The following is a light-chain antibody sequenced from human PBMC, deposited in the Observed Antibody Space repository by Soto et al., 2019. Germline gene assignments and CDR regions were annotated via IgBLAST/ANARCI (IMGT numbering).Light chain of an antibody. CDR1: SSDVGGYNY. V-gene: IGLV2-8*01. CDR3: MSYAGMYTYV. Sequence: QSALTQPPSASGSPGQSVTISCTRTSSDVGGYNYLSWYQHRPGKAPQLIIYEVTKRPSGVPNRFFGSKSGNTASLTVSGLQAEDEADYFCMSYAGMYTYVFGTGTKVTVL. CDR2: EVT. J-gene: IGLJ1*01.